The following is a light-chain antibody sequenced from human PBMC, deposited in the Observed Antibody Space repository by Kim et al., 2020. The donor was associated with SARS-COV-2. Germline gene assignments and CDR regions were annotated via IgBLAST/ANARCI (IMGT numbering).Light chain of an antibody. V-gene: IGLV3-19*01. CDR2: GRN. J-gene: IGLJ2*01. CDR1: SLRSAY. Sequence: ALGQPVRITCQGDSLRSAYATWYQQRPGQAPILVIYGRNKRPSGIPDRFSASTSGNTASLTITGAQAEDEADYYCNSRDSSGNHVIFGGGTQLTVL. CDR3: NSRDSSGNHVI.